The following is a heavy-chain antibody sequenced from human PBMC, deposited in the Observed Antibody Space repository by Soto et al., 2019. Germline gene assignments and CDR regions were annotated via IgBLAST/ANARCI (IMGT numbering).Heavy chain of an antibody. Sequence: SETLSLTCTVSGGSISSYYWSWIRQPPGKGLEWIGYIYYSGSTNYNPSLKSRVTISVDTSKNQFSLKLSSVTAADTAVYYCARTRTALKTFDYWGQGTLVTVSS. CDR1: GGSISSYY. V-gene: IGHV4-59*01. CDR2: IYYSGST. CDR3: ARTRTALKTFDY. J-gene: IGHJ4*02.